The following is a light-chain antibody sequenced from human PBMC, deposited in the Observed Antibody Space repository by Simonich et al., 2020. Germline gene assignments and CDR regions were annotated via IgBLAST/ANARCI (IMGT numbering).Light chain of an antibody. CDR3: CSYAGSYTVV. CDR2: DGS. Sequence: QSALTQPRSVSGSPGQSVTISCTGTSNDVGGYNYVSWYQQHPGKAPKIMIYDGSKRPSGVPDRFSGYKSGNTASLTISGLQAEDEADYYCCSYAGSYTVVFGGGTKLTVL. CDR1: SNDVGGYNY. J-gene: IGLJ2*01. V-gene: IGLV2-11*01.